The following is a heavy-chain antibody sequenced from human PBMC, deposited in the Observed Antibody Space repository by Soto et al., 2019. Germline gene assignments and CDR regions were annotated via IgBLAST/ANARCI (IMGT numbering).Heavy chain of an antibody. CDR3: ARTVEGYRSGGSCYSGGRWFDP. Sequence: TSETLSLTCTVSGGSISSGDYYWSWIRQPPGKGLEWIGYIYYSGSTYYNPSLKSRVTISVDTSKNQFSLKLSSVTAADTAVYYCARTVEGYRSGGSCYSGGRWFDPWGQGTLVTVSS. CDR1: GGSISSGDYY. J-gene: IGHJ5*02. V-gene: IGHV4-30-4*02. D-gene: IGHD2-15*01. CDR2: IYYSGST.